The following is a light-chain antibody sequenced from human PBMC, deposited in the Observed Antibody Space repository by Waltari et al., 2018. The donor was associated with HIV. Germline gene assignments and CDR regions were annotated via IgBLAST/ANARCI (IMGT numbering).Light chain of an antibody. J-gene: IGKJ1*01. CDR2: AAS. CDR1: QAISNS. Sequence: DIELTQSPSSRSACAGDRDTITCRASQAISNSLAWYQQKPGKVPQLLIYAASTLQSGVPSRFRGFGSGTNFTLAITSVRPGDVATYFCQNYNNVPRTFGQGTKVEIK. V-gene: IGKV1-27*01. CDR3: QNYNNVPRT.